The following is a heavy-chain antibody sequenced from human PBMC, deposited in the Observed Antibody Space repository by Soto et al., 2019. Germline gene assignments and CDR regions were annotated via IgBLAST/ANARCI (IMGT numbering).Heavy chain of an antibody. CDR3: ARHQTRITMVRGRWDFDY. J-gene: IGHJ4*02. CDR2: IYYSGST. Sequence: PSETLSLTCTVSGGSISSSSYYWGWIRQPPGKGLEWIGSIYYSGSTYYNPSLKSRVTISVDTSKNQFSLKLSSVTAADTAVYYCARHQTRITMVRGRWDFDYWGQGTLVTVSS. V-gene: IGHV4-39*01. CDR1: GGSISSSSYY. D-gene: IGHD3-10*01.